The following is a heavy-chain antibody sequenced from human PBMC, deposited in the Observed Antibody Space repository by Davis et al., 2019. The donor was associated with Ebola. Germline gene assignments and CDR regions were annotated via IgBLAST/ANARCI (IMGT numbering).Heavy chain of an antibody. CDR1: GGSFSGYY. CDR2: INHSGST. J-gene: IGHJ1*01. V-gene: IGHV4-34*01. Sequence: PSETLSLTCAVYGGSFSGYYWSWIRQPPGKGLEWIGEINHSGSTNYNPSLKSRVTISVDTSKNQFSLKLSSVTAADTAVYYCARVRPSRLVYFQHWGQGTLVTVSS. CDR3: ARVRPSRLVYFQH.